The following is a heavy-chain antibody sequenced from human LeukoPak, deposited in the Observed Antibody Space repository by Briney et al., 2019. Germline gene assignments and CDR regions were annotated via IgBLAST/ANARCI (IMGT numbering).Heavy chain of an antibody. Sequence: SETLSLTCTVSGGSISSGGYYWSWIRQHPGKGLEWIGYIYYSGSTYYNPSLKSRVTISVDTSKNQFSLKLSSVTAADTAVYYCAREAPGYCSSTSCYNWFDPWGQGTLVTVSS. CDR1: GGSISSGGYY. D-gene: IGHD2-2*01. CDR3: AREAPGYCSSTSCYNWFDP. V-gene: IGHV4-31*03. J-gene: IGHJ5*02. CDR2: IYYSGST.